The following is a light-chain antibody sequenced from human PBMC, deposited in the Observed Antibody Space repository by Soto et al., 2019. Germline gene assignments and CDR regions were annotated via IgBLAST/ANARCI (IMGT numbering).Light chain of an antibody. CDR1: QSVLYSSNNKNY. CDR2: WAS. CDR3: QQYYNTIT. J-gene: IGKJ4*01. V-gene: IGKV4-1*01. Sequence: DIVMTQSPDSLAVSLGERATINCKSSQSVLYSSNNKNYLAWYQQKPGQPPKLLIYWASTRESGVPDRFSGSGSGTDFTLTISSLQAEDAAIYYCQQYYNTITFGAGTKVDI.